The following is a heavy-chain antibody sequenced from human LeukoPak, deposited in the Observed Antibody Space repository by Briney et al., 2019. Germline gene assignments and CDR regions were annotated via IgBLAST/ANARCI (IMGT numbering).Heavy chain of an antibody. D-gene: IGHD6-19*01. V-gene: IGHV1-2*02. Sequence: ASVKVSCKASGYTFTSYGISWVRQAPGQGLEWMGWINPNSGGTNYAQKCQGRVTMTRDTSISTVYMELSRLRSDDTAVYYCARVVSMIVAVAGTKYFDYWGQGTLVTVSS. CDR3: ARVVSMIVAVAGTKYFDY. CDR1: GYTFTSYG. J-gene: IGHJ4*02. CDR2: INPNSGGT.